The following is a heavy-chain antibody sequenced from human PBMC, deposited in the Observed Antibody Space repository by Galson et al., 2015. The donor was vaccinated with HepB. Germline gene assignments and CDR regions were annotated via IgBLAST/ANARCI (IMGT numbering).Heavy chain of an antibody. V-gene: IGHV4-34*01. Sequence: ETLSLTCAVYGGSFSGYYWSWIRQPPGKGLEWIGEINHSGSTNYNPSLKSRVTISVDTSKNQFSLKLSSVTAADTAVYYCARGLDYDILTGYYGGWYFDLWGRGTLVTVSS. D-gene: IGHD3-9*01. J-gene: IGHJ2*01. CDR2: INHSGST. CDR1: GGSFSGYY. CDR3: ARGLDYDILTGYYGGWYFDL.